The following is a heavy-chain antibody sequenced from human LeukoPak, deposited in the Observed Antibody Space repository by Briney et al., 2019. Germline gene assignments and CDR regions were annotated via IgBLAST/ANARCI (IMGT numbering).Heavy chain of an antibody. CDR3: AKDFPPDYY. D-gene: IGHD3-3*01. V-gene: IGHV3-30*18. CDR1: RFTFSSYG. Sequence: PGGSLRLSCAVSRFTFSSYGMHWVRQAPAKGLEGVAVISYDGRNKYYADSVKRRVTTSKHHSKNTLYLQMNSLRADDTAVYYCAKDFPPDYYWGQGTLVTVSS. J-gene: IGHJ4*02. CDR2: ISYDGRNK.